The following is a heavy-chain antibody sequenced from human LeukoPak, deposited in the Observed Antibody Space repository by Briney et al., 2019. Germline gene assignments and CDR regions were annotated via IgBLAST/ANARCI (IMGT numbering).Heavy chain of an antibody. J-gene: IGHJ3*02. D-gene: IGHD3-10*01. Sequence: PGGSLRLSCTASGFTFSNYAMSWVRQAPGKGLEWVSTISGSDGSTYYADSVKGRFTISRDNSKNTLYLQMNSLRVEDTAIYYCAKVSGLWFGCTLKSPPKWFDIWGQGTMVTVSS. CDR1: GFTFSNYA. CDR2: ISGSDGST. V-gene: IGHV3-23*01. CDR3: AKVSGLWFGCTLKSPPKWFDI.